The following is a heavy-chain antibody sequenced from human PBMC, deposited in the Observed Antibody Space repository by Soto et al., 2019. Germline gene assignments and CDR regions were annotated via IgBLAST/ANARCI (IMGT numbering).Heavy chain of an antibody. Sequence: QVQLVQSGAEEKKPGASVKVSCKASGYTFSSYAMHWVRQAPGQRLEWMGWINAGNGNTKYSQKFQGRVTITRDTSASTAYMELSSLRSEDTAVYYCARDRKYYGSGSFDYWGQGTLVTVSS. CDR1: GYTFSSYA. CDR2: INAGNGNT. D-gene: IGHD3-10*01. V-gene: IGHV1-3*05. CDR3: ARDRKYYGSGSFDY. J-gene: IGHJ4*02.